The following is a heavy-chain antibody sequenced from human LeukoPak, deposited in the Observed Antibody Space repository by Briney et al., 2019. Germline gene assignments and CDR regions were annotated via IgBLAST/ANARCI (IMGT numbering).Heavy chain of an antibody. D-gene: IGHD3-9*01. J-gene: IGHJ6*02. Sequence: GGSLRLSCAASGFTFDDYAMHWVRQAPGKGLEWVSVIYSGGSTYYSDSVKGRFTISRDNSKNTLYLQMNSLRAEDTAVYYCARDLRPYYDILTGYYRSGMDVWGQGTTVTVSS. V-gene: IGHV3-53*01. CDR2: IYSGGST. CDR3: ARDLRPYYDILTGYYRSGMDV. CDR1: GFTFDDYA.